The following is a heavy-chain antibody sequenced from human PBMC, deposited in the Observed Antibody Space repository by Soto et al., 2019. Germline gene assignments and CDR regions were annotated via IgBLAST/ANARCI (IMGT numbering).Heavy chain of an antibody. CDR3: ARDEQLALDY. D-gene: IGHD6-6*01. Sequence: VAVISYDGSNKYYADSVKGRFTISRDNSKDTLYLQMNSLRAEDTAVYYCARDEQLALDYWGQGTLVTVSS. V-gene: IGHV3-30-3*01. CDR2: ISYDGSNK. J-gene: IGHJ4*02.